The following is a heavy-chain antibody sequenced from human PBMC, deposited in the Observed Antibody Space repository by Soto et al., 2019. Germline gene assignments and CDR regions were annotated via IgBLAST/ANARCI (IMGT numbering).Heavy chain of an antibody. J-gene: IGHJ3*02. Sequence: QVQLVQSGAEVKKPGASVKVSCKASGYTFTSYDINCVRQATVQCLEWIGWMNPNSGNTGYAQKFQGRVTMTRNTSISTAYMELRSLRSEDTAVYYCARDGRSAFDIWGQGTMVTVSS. CDR1: GYTFTSYD. V-gene: IGHV1-8*01. CDR3: ARDGRSAFDI. CDR2: MNPNSGNT.